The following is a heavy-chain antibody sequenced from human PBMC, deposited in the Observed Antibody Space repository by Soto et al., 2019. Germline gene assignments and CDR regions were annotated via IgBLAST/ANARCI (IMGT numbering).Heavy chain of an antibody. J-gene: IGHJ5*02. CDR3: AKDPLWFGDQNP. CDR2: ISGSGGST. D-gene: IGHD3-10*01. V-gene: IGHV3-23*01. CDR1: GFTFSSYA. Sequence: EVPLLESGGGLVQPGGSLRLSCAASGFTFSSYAMSWVRQAPGKGLEWVSAISGSGGSTYYADSVKGRFTISRDNSKNTLYLQMNSLRAEDTAVYYCAKDPLWFGDQNPWGQGTLVTVSS.